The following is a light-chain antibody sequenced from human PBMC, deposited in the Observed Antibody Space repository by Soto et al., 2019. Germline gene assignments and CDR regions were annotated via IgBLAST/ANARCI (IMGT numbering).Light chain of an antibody. CDR2: RNS. J-gene: IGLJ2*01. CDR3: AAWDDSRSGVV. V-gene: IGLV1-47*01. Sequence: QSVLTQPPSASGTPGQTVTISCSGSSSNIGSNYVYWYQQLPGTVPQLLIYRNSERPSGVPDRFSGSKSGTSASLAISGLRSEDEADYYCAAWDDSRSGVVFGGGTKLTVL. CDR1: SSNIGSNY.